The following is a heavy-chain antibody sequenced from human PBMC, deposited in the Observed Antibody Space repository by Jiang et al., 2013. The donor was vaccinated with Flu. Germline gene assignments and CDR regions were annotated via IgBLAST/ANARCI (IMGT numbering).Heavy chain of an antibody. J-gene: IGHJ4*02. CDR2: ISSSGTYI. V-gene: IGHV3-21*01. D-gene: IGHD2-2*01. CDR3: AREITRNRYSSSPFDS. CDR1: EFTFSNYA. Sequence: VQLVESGGGLVEPGGSLRLSCTASEFTFSNYAMAWVRQAPGKGLQWVASISSSGTYIYYADSLKGRFTISRDNAGNSLYLQMSDLRAEDTAVYYCAREITRNRYSSSPFDSWGQGTLVTVSS.